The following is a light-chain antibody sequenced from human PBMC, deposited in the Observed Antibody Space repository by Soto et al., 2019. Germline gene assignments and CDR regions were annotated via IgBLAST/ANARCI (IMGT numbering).Light chain of an antibody. J-gene: IGKJ1*01. CDR1: QSISSW. Sequence: DIQMTQSPSTLSASVGDRVTITCRASQSISSWLAWYQQKPGKAPKLLIYDASSLESGVPSRFSGSGYGTQLTRTNSSLQPDDFATYYCQQYNSYSPTFGQGTKVEIK. CDR3: QQYNSYSPT. V-gene: IGKV1-5*01. CDR2: DAS.